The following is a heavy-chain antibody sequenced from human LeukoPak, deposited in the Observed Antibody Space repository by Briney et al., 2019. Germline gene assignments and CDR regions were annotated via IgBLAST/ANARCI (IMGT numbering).Heavy chain of an antibody. J-gene: IGHJ4*02. Sequence: SETLSLTCTVSGGSISSYYWSWIRQPAGKGLEWIGSIYHSGSTYYNPSLKSRVTISVDTSKNQFSLKLSSVTAADTAVYYCASVHDYGDYAFDYWGQGTLVTVSS. V-gene: IGHV4-4*07. CDR2: IYHSGST. CDR3: ASVHDYGDYAFDY. D-gene: IGHD4-17*01. CDR1: GGSISSYY.